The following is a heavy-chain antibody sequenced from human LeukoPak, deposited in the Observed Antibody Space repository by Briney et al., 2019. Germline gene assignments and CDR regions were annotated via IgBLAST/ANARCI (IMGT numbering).Heavy chain of an antibody. D-gene: IGHD3-3*01. CDR2: ISGSGGST. V-gene: IGHV3-23*01. J-gene: IGHJ4*02. Sequence: GGSLRLSCAASGFTFSSYAMSWVRQAPGKGLEWVSAISGSGGSTYYADSVKGRFTISRDNSKNTLYLQMNSLRAEDTAAYYCAKGIPGDFWSGYPYFDYWGQGTLVTVSS. CDR3: AKGIPGDFWSGYPYFDY. CDR1: GFTFSSYA.